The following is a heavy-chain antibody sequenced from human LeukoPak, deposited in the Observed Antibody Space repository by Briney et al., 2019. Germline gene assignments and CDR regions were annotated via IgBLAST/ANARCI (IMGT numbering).Heavy chain of an antibody. Sequence: GGSLRLSCAASGFTFSSYAMSWVRQAPGKGLEWVGFIRSKADSGTTEYAASVKGRFTFSRDDSKSIAYLQMNSLKPEDTAVYYCTSYITSPQNFDYWGQGTLVAVSS. CDR3: TSYITSPQNFDY. V-gene: IGHV3-49*04. J-gene: IGHJ4*02. CDR2: IRSKADSGTT. D-gene: IGHD2-2*01. CDR1: GFTFSSYA.